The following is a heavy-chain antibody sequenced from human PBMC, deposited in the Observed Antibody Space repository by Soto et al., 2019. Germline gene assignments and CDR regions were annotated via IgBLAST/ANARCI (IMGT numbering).Heavy chain of an antibody. CDR1: GYTFTSYY. CDR3: ARDCGGEPYWFDP. V-gene: IGHV1-46*01. D-gene: IGHD2-21*01. J-gene: IGHJ5*02. Sequence: GASVKVSCKASGYTFTSYYMHWVRQDHGQGLEWMAIINPSGGSTSYAQKFQGRVTMTRDTSTSTVYIELSSLRSEDTAVDYCARDCGGEPYWFDPWGQGTLVTVSS. CDR2: INPSGGST.